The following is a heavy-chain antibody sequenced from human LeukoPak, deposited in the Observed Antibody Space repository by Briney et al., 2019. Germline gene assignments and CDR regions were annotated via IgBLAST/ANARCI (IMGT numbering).Heavy chain of an antibody. CDR3: TKDVVPDSGWDLDY. V-gene: IGHV3-23*01. Sequence: GGSLRLSCAASGFTFSTYSMTWVRQGPGKGLEWVSSIYPNGGSTFYADSVKGRFTISRDNSKNTLYLQMSSLRTEDTATYYCTKDVVPDSGWDLDYWGQGTLVTVSS. J-gene: IGHJ4*02. CDR1: GFTFSTYS. CDR2: IYPNGGST. D-gene: IGHD6-19*01.